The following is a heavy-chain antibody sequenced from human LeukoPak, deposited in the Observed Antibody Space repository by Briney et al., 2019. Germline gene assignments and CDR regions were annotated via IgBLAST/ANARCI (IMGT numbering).Heavy chain of an antibody. CDR3: ARDLRAVAGSFDY. CDR1: GGSISNYY. V-gene: IGHV4-4*07. CDR2: IYTSGST. D-gene: IGHD6-19*01. Sequence: PSETLSLTCTVPGGSISNYYWTWIRQPAGKGLEWIGRIYTSGSTNYNPSLKSRVTMSVDTSKNQFSMKLSSVTAADTAVYYCARDLRAVAGSFDYWGQGTLVTVSS. J-gene: IGHJ4*02.